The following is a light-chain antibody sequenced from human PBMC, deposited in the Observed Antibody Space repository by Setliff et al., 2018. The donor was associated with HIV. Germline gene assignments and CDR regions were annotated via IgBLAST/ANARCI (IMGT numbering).Light chain of an antibody. CDR2: DVT. CDR1: SNDIGAYNR. CDR3: SSYAITNTLP. Sequence: QSALTQPASVSGSPGQSITISCTGTSNDIGAYNRVSWFQQLPGKVPKLMIYDVTHRPSGTSSRFSGSQSGNTASLTISGLQAEDEADYYCSSYAITNTLPFGTGTKVTVL. V-gene: IGLV2-14*03. J-gene: IGLJ1*01.